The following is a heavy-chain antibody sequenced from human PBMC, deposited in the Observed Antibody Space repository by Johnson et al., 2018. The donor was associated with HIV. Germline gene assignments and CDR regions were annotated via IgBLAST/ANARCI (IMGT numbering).Heavy chain of an antibody. Sequence: VQLVESGGGSVKSGGSLRVSCAASGFTFSNAWMSWVRQAPGKGLEWVGRVKSKTDGGTIDYAAAVKGRFIISRDDSKNTLYLQMNGLKTEDTAMYYCTTMSALWFGDIHVCGDGLDIWGQGTMVTVSS. CDR2: VKSKTDGGTI. CDR3: TTMSALWFGDIHVCGDGLDI. CDR1: GFTFSNAW. D-gene: IGHD3-10*01. V-gene: IGHV3-15*01. J-gene: IGHJ3*02.